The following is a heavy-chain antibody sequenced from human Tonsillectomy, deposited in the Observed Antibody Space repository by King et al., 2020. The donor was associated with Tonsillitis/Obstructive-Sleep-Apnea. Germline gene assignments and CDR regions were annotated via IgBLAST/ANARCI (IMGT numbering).Heavy chain of an antibody. Sequence: QLVQSGPEVKKPGASAKISCTASGDTFTAYAIHWLRQVPGQRPEWMAWINAGNGNTKYSLKFQGRLTTTRDRSASTAYLKVTSLRIEDTAIYYCARSYFDFWSGPSPWGQGTLVTVSS. V-gene: IGHV1-3*01. D-gene: IGHD3-3*01. CDR2: INAGNGNT. J-gene: IGHJ5*02. CDR1: GDTFTAYA. CDR3: ARSYFDFWSGPSP.